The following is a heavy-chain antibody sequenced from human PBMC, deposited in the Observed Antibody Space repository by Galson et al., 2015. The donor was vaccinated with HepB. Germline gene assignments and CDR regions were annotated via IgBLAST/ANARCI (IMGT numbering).Heavy chain of an antibody. V-gene: IGHV3-20*04. CDR1: GFIFDDYD. CDR3: ARDETTMARGVIHKWYSGY. J-gene: IGHJ4*02. CDR2: INWNGGDT. D-gene: IGHD3-10*01. Sequence: SLRLSCAATGFIFDDYDMSWVRQVPGKGLEWVSGINWNGGDTDYADSVKGRFTISRDNAENSLYLQMNSPRAEDTALYYCARDETTMARGVIHKWYSGYWGQGILVTVSS.